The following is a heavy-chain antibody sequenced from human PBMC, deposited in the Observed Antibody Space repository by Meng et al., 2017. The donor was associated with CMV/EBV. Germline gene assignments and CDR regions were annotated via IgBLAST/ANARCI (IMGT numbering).Heavy chain of an antibody. J-gene: IGHJ4*02. CDR2: IKNDGSER. CDR3: RLGHYSQD. V-gene: IGHV3-7*02. Sequence: YLVGSGGGLVQPGGSLSLSCAASGLPISNYWMSWVRQAPGKGLEWVANIKNDGSERYYVDSVKGRFSISRDNADNSLYLQMNNLRAEDTAVYYCRLGHYSQDWGQGTLVTVSS. CDR1: GLPISNYW. D-gene: IGHD4-17*01.